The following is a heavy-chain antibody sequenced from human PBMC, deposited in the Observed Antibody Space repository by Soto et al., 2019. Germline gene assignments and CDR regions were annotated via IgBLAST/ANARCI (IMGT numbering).Heavy chain of an antibody. CDR1: GFTFSSYA. V-gene: IGHV3-30-3*01. CDR2: ISYDGSNK. CDR3: ARGWSYYDFWSGFYYYYGMDV. Sequence: GGSLRLSCAASGFTFSSYAMHWVRQAPGEGLEWVAVISYDGSNKYYADSVKGRFTISRDNSKNTLYLQMNSLRAEDTAVYYCARGWSYYDFWSGFYYYYGMDVWGQGTTVTVSS. J-gene: IGHJ6*02. D-gene: IGHD3-3*01.